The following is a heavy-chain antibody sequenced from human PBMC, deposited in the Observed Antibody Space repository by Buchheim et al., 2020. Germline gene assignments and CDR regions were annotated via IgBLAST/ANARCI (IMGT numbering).Heavy chain of an antibody. J-gene: IGHJ5*02. V-gene: IGHV3-23*01. Sequence: EVQLLESGGGLVQPGGSLRLSCAASGFTFSSYAMSWVRQAPGKGLEWVSAISGSGGSTYYADSVKGRFPIPRANSKNTLYLQMNSLRAEDTAVYYCAKSSIAVAGTAMRNWFDPWGQGTL. CDR2: ISGSGGST. CDR1: GFTFSSYA. D-gene: IGHD6-19*01. CDR3: AKSSIAVAGTAMRNWFDP.